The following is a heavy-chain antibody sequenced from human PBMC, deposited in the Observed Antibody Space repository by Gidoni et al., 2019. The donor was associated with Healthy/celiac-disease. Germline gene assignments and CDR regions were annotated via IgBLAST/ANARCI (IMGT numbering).Heavy chain of an antibody. Sequence: EVQLVESGGGLVQPGRSLRLSCAASGFTFSSYEMNWVRQAPGKGLEWVSYISGRVSTIYYADSVKGRFTISRENAKNSMYVQMNSLRAEDTAVYYCAREIVGYGFDYWGQGTLVTVSS. CDR2: ISGRVSTI. CDR1: GFTFSSYE. D-gene: IGHD5-18*01. CDR3: AREIVGYGFDY. V-gene: IGHV3-48*03. J-gene: IGHJ4*02.